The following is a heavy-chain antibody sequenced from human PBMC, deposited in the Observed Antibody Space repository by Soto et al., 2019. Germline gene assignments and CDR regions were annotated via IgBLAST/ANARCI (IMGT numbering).Heavy chain of an antibody. Sequence: PGGSLRLSCSASGFTVSSNYMSWVRQAPGKGLEWVSVIYSGGSIYYADSVKGRFTISRDNSKNTLYLQMNSLRAEDTAVYYCARAYCSGGSCYPDDFDIWGKGTMVTV. CDR1: GFTVSSNY. CDR3: ARAYCSGGSCYPDDFDI. J-gene: IGHJ3*02. V-gene: IGHV3-53*01. D-gene: IGHD2-15*01. CDR2: IYSGGSI.